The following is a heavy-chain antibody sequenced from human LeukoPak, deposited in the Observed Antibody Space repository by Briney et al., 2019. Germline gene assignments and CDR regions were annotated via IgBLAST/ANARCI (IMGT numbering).Heavy chain of an antibody. V-gene: IGHV4-4*07. CDR1: GGSISGNYY. D-gene: IGHD3-16*01. CDR2: ISSSGST. Sequence: SETLSLTCTVSGGSISGNYYWSWIRQPAGKGLEWIGRISSSGSTKYNPSLKSRVTISVDTSKNQFSLKLSSVTAADTAVYYCARHIHYDYVWGSPLRYFDYWGQGTLVTVSS. CDR3: ARHIHYDYVWGSPLRYFDY. J-gene: IGHJ4*02.